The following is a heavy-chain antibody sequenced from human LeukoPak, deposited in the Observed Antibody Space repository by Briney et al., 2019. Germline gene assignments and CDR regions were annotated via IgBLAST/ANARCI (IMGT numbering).Heavy chain of an antibody. CDR1: GGSISSYH. Sequence: SETLSLTCTVSGGSISSYHWSWIRQPPGKGLEWIGYIYYSGSTNYNPSLKSRVTISVDTSKNQFSLKLSSVTAADTAVYYCARREYCSSTSCYYYFDYWGQGTLVTVSS. CDR2: IYYSGST. J-gene: IGHJ4*02. V-gene: IGHV4-59*01. CDR3: ARREYCSSTSCYYYFDY. D-gene: IGHD2-2*01.